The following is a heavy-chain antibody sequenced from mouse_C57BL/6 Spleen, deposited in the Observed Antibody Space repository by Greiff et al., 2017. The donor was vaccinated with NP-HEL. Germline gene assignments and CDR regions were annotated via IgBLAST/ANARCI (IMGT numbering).Heavy chain of an antibody. D-gene: IGHD3-2*02. J-gene: IGHJ4*01. V-gene: IGHV14-1*01. CDR1: GFNIKDYY. CDR3: TRDSSGLYAMDY. CDR2: IDPEDGGT. Sequence: EVQLQESGAELVRPGASVKLSCTASGFNIKDYYMHWVKQRPEQGLEWIGRIDPEDGGTEYAPKFQGKATMTADTSSNTAYLQLSSLTSEDTAVYYCTRDSSGLYAMDYWGQGTSVTVSS.